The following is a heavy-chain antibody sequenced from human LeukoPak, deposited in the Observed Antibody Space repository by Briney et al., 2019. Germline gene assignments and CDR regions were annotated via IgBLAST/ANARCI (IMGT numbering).Heavy chain of an antibody. CDR1: GGSISSSSYY. J-gene: IGHJ4*02. V-gene: IGHV4-39*01. Sequence: SETLSLTCTVSGGSISSSSYYWGWIRQPPGKGLEWIGSIYYSGSTYYNPSLKSRVTISVDTSKNQFSLKLSSVTAADTAVYYCARHGERMATIRQYYFDYWDQGTLVTVSS. CDR2: IYYSGST. D-gene: IGHD5-24*01. CDR3: ARHGERMATIRQYYFDY.